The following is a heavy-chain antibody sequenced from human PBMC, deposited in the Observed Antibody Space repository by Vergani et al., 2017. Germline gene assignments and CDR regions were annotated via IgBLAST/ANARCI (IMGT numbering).Heavy chain of an antibody. CDR1: GGSFSGYY. J-gene: IGHJ3*02. CDR2: INHSGST. CDR3: ARALGAFDI. V-gene: IGHV4-34*01. Sequence: QVQLQQWGAGLLKPSETLSLTCAVYGGSFSGYYWSWIRQPPGKGLGWIGEINHSGSTNYNPSLKSRVTISVDTSKNQFALKLSSVTAADTAVYYCARALGAFDIWGQGTMVTVSS.